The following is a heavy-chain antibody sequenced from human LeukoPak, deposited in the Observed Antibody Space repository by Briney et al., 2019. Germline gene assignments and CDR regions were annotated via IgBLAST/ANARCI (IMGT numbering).Heavy chain of an antibody. D-gene: IGHD2-15*01. Sequence: SETLSLTCTVSGGSISSSSYYWGWIRQPSGKGLEWIGSIYYSGSTYYNPSLKSRVTISVDTSKNQFSLKLSSVTAADTAVYYCARRLGCSGGSCYLMYYYYGMDVWGQGTTVTVSS. CDR2: IYYSGST. J-gene: IGHJ6*02. CDR3: ARRLGCSGGSCYLMYYYYGMDV. V-gene: IGHV4-39*01. CDR1: GGSISSSSYY.